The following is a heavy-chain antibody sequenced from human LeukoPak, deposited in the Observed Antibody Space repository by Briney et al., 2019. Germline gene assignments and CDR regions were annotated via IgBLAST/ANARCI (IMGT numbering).Heavy chain of an antibody. D-gene: IGHD2-15*01. CDR3: AKRFGSGGNVGDV. CDR1: GFTFSSYA. Sequence: GGSLRLSCAASGFTFSSYAMSWVRQAPGKGLEWVSAVSGSGGSTYYADSVKGRFTISRDNSKNTLYLQMNSLRAEDTAVYYCAKRFGSGGNVGDVWGQGTTVTVSS. CDR2: VSGSGGST. J-gene: IGHJ6*02. V-gene: IGHV3-23*01.